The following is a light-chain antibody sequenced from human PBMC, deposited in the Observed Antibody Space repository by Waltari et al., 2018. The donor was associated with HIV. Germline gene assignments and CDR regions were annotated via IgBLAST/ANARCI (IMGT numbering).Light chain of an antibody. Sequence: QSVLTQPPSVSGTPGQRVTISCFGSSSNIGDNPVNWYQQLPGTAPKLLIYDTRMRPSVVPARCSGSKSGTSASLAISGLQSEDEADYYCAAWDDSLNGYWVFGGGTTLTVL. V-gene: IGLV1-44*01. CDR3: AAWDDSLNGYWV. CDR1: SSNIGDNP. CDR2: DTR. J-gene: IGLJ3*02.